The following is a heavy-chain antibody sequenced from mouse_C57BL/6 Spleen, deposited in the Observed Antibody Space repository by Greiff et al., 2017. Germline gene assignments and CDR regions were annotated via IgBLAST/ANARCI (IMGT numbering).Heavy chain of an antibody. D-gene: IGHD1-1*01. Sequence: EVNVVESGGGLVKPGGSLKLSCAASGFTFSSYAMSWVRQTPEKRLEWVATISDGGSYTYYPDNVKGRFTISRDNAKNNLYLQMSHLKSEDTAMYYCARDHYGSSYDARDYWGQGTSVTVSS. V-gene: IGHV5-4*01. J-gene: IGHJ4*01. CDR1: GFTFSSYA. CDR2: ISDGGSYT. CDR3: ARDHYGSSYDARDY.